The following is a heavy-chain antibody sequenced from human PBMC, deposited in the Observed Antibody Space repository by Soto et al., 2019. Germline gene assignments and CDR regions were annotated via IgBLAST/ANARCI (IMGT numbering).Heavy chain of an antibody. J-gene: IGHJ4*02. Sequence: QVQLVQSGAEVKKPGASVKVSCKASGYTFTRYVISWVRQAPGQGLEWMGWISAYNGNTNYAQKLQGRVTMTTDTSTSTAYMELRSLRSDDTAVYYCVREKGSVHYGDYVPDYWGQGTLVTVSS. CDR1: GYTFTRYV. CDR3: VREKGSVHYGDYVPDY. CDR2: ISAYNGNT. V-gene: IGHV1-18*01. D-gene: IGHD4-17*01.